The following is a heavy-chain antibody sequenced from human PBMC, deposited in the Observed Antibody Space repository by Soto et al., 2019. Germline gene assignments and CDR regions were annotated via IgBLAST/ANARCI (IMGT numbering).Heavy chain of an antibody. V-gene: IGHV1-3*01. CDR1: GYTFTSYA. CDR2: INAGNGNT. J-gene: IGHJ5*02. D-gene: IGHD2-2*01. CDR3: ASERIGYRSSTSCYLSRWWFDP. Sequence: GASVKVSCKASGYTFTSYAMHWVRQAPGQRLEWMGWINAGNGNTKYSQKFQGRVTITRDTSASTAYMELSSLGSEDTAVYYCASERIGYRSSTSCYLSRWWFDPWGQGTLVTVSS.